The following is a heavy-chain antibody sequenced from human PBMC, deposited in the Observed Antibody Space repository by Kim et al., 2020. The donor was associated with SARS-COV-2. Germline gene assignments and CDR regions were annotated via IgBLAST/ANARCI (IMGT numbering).Heavy chain of an antibody. Sequence: ASVKVSCKASGYTFTGYYMHWVRQAPGQGLEWMGRINPNSGGTNYAQKFQGRVTMTRDTSISTAYMELSRLRSDDTAVYYCARGAPITYYYGSGSYYTQYYFDYWGQGTLVTVSS. J-gene: IGHJ4*02. D-gene: IGHD3-10*01. CDR3: ARGAPITYYYGSGSYYTQYYFDY. V-gene: IGHV1-2*06. CDR1: GYTFTGYY. CDR2: INPNSGGT.